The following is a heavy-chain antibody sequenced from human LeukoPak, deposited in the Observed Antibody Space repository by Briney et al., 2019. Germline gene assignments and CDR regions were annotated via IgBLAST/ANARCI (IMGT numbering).Heavy chain of an antibody. Sequence: SETLSLTCTVSGDSISSYYWGWIRQPPGKGLEWMGSIHYSGSTYNNPSLKSRVTMSVDTSKSQFSLKVSSVTAADTAVYYCARLLHDSRGYYYFDYWGQGTLVIVSS. J-gene: IGHJ4*02. CDR1: GDSISSYY. V-gene: IGHV4-39*01. D-gene: IGHD3-22*01. CDR3: ARLLHDSRGYYYFDY. CDR2: IHYSGST.